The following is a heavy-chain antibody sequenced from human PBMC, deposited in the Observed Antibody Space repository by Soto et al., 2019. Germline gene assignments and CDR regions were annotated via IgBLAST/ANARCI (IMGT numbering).Heavy chain of an antibody. D-gene: IGHD2-15*01. Sequence: SETLSLTCTVSGGTISSGGYYLSWIGQHPGKGLEWIGYIYYSGSTYYNPSLKSRVTISVDTSKNQFSLKLSSVTAAETAVYYCAKGYCSGGSCYSRSWFDPSGQGTLVTVSS. CDR3: AKGYCSGGSCYSRSWFDP. J-gene: IGHJ5*02. V-gene: IGHV4-31*03. CDR2: IYYSGST. CDR1: GGTISSGGYY.